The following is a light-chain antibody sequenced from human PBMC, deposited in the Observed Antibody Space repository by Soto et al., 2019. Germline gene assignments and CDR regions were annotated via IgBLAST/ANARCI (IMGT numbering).Light chain of an antibody. CDR3: QQYNSYSLIT. CDR2: DAS. V-gene: IGKV1-5*01. J-gene: IGKJ2*01. Sequence: DIQMTQSPSTLSASVGDRVTITCRASQSISSWLAWYQQKPGKAPKLPIYDASSFESGVPSRFSGSGSGTEFTLTISSRLPDDLATYYCQQYNSYSLITFGQGTKLEIK. CDR1: QSISSW.